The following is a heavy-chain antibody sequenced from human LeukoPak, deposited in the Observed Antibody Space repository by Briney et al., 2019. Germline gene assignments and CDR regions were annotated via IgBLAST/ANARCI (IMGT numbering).Heavy chain of an antibody. CDR3: AKDSDIAVAGSDDALDV. CDR2: ISFDGSIE. Sequence: PGGSLRLSCAASGFTFSSYGMHWVRQTPGKGLEWVALISFDGSIEYYVDSVKGRFTISRDNSKNTLSLQMNSLRPEDTAVYYCAKDSDIAVAGSDDALDVWGQGTMVTVSS. CDR1: GFTFSSYG. V-gene: IGHV3-30*18. D-gene: IGHD6-19*01. J-gene: IGHJ3*01.